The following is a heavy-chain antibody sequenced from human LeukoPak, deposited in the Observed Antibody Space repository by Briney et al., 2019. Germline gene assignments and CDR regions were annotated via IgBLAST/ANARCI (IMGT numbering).Heavy chain of an antibody. CDR3: ARDGGYSYGYYFDY. D-gene: IGHD5-18*01. CDR1: GFTFSSYS. Sequence: PGGSLRLSCAASGFTFSSYSMNWVRQAPGKGLEWVSSISSSSSYIYYADSVKGRFTISRDNAKNSLYLQMNSLRAEDTAVYYCARDGGYSYGYYFDYWGQGTLVTVSS. J-gene: IGHJ4*02. CDR2: ISSSSSYI. V-gene: IGHV3-21*01.